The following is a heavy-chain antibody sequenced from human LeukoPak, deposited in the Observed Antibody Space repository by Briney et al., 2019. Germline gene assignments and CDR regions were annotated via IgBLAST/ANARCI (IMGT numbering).Heavy chain of an antibody. CDR3: ASERPSSSWYDY. Sequence: PSGTLSLTCAVYGGSFSGYYWSWIRQPPGKGLEWIGEINHSGSTNYNPSLKSRVTISVDTSKNQFSLKLSSVTAADTAVYYCASERPSSSWYDYWGQGTLVTVSS. CDR2: INHSGST. CDR1: GGSFSGYY. V-gene: IGHV4-34*01. J-gene: IGHJ4*02. D-gene: IGHD6-13*01.